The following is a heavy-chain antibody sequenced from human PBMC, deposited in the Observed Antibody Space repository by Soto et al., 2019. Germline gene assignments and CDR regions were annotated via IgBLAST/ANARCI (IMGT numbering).Heavy chain of an antibody. D-gene: IGHD2-15*01. CDR2: IYYSGST. CDR3: AREDIVVVVAATGGTGWFDR. CDR1: GGSISSGGYY. Sequence: QVQLQESGPGLVKPSQTLSLTCTVSGGSISSGGYYWSWIRQHPGKGLEWIGYIYYSGSTYYNPSLKSRVTISVDTSKNQFSLKLSSVTAADTAVYYGAREDIVVVVAATGGTGWFDRWGQGTLVTVSS. J-gene: IGHJ5*02. V-gene: IGHV4-31*03.